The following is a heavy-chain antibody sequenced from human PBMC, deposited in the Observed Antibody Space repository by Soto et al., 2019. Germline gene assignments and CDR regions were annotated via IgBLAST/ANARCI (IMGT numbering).Heavy chain of an antibody. CDR2: IIPILGIA. Sequence: QVQLVQSGAEVKKPGSSVKVSCKASGGTFSSYTISWVRQAPGQGLEWMGRIIPILGIANYAQKFQGRVTLTAXXSXSXXYMELSSLRSEDTAVYYCAKGAFRDYSGSGDAFDIWGQGTMVTVSS. V-gene: IGHV1-69*02. D-gene: IGHD3-10*01. J-gene: IGHJ3*02. CDR1: GGTFSSYT. CDR3: AKGAFRDYSGSGDAFDI.